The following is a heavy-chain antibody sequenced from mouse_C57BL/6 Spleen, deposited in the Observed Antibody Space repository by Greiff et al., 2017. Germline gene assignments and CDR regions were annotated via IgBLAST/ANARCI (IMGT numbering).Heavy chain of an antibody. CDR3: ARGDYWGYFDV. CDR2: INPNNGGT. D-gene: IGHD1-1*01. J-gene: IGHJ1*03. CDR1: GYTFTDYY. V-gene: IGHV1-26*01. Sequence: VQLQQSGPELVKPGASVKISCKASGYTFTDYYMNWVKQSHGKSLEWIGDINPNNGGTSYNQKFKGKATLTVDKSSSTAYMELRSLTSEDSAVYYCARGDYWGYFDVWGTGTTVTVSS.